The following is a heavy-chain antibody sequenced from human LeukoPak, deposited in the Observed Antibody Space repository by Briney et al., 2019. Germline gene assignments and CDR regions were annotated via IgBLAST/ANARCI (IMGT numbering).Heavy chain of an antibody. V-gene: IGHV5-51*01. CDR1: GYSFTSYW. Sequence: GESLKISCKGSGYSFTSYWIGWVRQMPGKGLEWMGIIYPGDSDTRYSPSFQGQVTISADKSISTAYLQWSSLKASDTAKYYCARRYGDYHDAFDIWGQGTMVTVSS. CDR2: IYPGDSDT. CDR3: ARRYGDYHDAFDI. D-gene: IGHD4-17*01. J-gene: IGHJ3*02.